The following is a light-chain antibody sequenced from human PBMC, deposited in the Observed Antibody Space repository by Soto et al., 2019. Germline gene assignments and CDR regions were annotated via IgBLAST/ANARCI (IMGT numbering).Light chain of an antibody. CDR2: EVS. J-gene: IGLJ1*01. V-gene: IGLV2-8*01. CDR1: SSDVGGYNY. Sequence: QSVLTQPPSASGSPGQSVTISCTGTSSDVGGYNYVSWYQQHAGKANKLVIYEVSKRPSGVPDRFSGSKSGNTASLTVSGFQTEDEADYYCNSYAGSNLFYVFGTGTKVTVL. CDR3: NSYAGSNLFYV.